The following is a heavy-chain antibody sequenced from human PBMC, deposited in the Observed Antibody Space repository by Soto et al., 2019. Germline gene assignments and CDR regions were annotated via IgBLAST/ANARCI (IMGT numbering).Heavy chain of an antibody. V-gene: IGHV3-53*04. Sequence: GGSLRLSCAASGFTVSSNYMSWVRQAPGKGLEWVSVIYSGGSTYYADSVKGRFTISRHNSKDTLYLQMNSLRAEDTAVYYCARSYSSGWYGDAFDIWGQGTMVTVSS. J-gene: IGHJ3*02. D-gene: IGHD6-19*01. CDR3: ARSYSSGWYGDAFDI. CDR2: IYSGGST. CDR1: GFTVSSNY.